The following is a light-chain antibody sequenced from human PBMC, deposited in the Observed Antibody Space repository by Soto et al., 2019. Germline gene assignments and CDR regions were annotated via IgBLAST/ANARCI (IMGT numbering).Light chain of an antibody. J-gene: IGKJ1*01. V-gene: IGKV3-20*01. CDR3: QHYVNSPLK. Sequence: EIVLTQSPGTLSLSPGEIATLSCSASQSVSSSYLAWYQQKPGQAPRLLIYGASIRATGIPDRFSGSGSGTDFSLTINRLEPEDFAVYFCQHYVNSPLKFGQGTKVDIK. CDR1: QSVSSSY. CDR2: GAS.